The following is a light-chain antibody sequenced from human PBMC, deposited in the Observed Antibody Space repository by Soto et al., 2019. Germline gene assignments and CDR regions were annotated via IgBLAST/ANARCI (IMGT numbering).Light chain of an antibody. Sequence: DIQMTQSPSTLSASVGDRITITCRASQSISSWLAWYQQKPGKAPKLLIYKASSLESGVPSRFRGSGSGTEFTLTISSLQPDDSATYYCQQYESGWTFGQGTKVEIK. CDR2: KAS. J-gene: IGKJ1*01. CDR3: QQYESGWT. V-gene: IGKV1-5*03. CDR1: QSISSW.